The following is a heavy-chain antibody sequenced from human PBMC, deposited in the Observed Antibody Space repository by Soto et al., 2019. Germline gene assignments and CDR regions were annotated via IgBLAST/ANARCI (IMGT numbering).Heavy chain of an antibody. J-gene: IGHJ6*02. D-gene: IGHD2-8*01. Sequence: QVQLQESGPGLVKPSQTLSLTCTVSGGSISSGGFYWSWIRQHPGKGLEWIGYIYYSGSTYYNPSLKSRVTISVDTSKNQFSLKLSSVTAADTAVYYCARASLGFCTNGVCENYYGMDVWGQGTTVTVSS. V-gene: IGHV4-31*03. CDR2: IYYSGST. CDR3: ARASLGFCTNGVCENYYGMDV. CDR1: GGSISSGGFY.